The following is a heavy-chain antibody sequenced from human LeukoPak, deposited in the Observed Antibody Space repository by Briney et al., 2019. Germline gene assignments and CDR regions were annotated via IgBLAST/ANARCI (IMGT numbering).Heavy chain of an antibody. Sequence: GGSLRLSCVASGFTFTSYWMSWFRQAPGKGLEWVGFIRSKAYGGTTEYAASVKGRFTISRDDSKSIAYLQMNSLKTEDTAVYYCTRVGLRLTALYFDYWGQGTLVTVSS. CDR3: TRVGLRLTALYFDY. J-gene: IGHJ4*02. D-gene: IGHD4-17*01. CDR1: GFTFTSYW. V-gene: IGHV3-49*03. CDR2: IRSKAYGGTT.